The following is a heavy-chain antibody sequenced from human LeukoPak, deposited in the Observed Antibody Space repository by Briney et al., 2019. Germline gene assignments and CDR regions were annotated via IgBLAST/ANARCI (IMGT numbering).Heavy chain of an antibody. D-gene: IGHD2-2*01. J-gene: IGHJ6*02. Sequence: SETLSLTCTVSGGSISSYYWSWIRQPPGKGLEWIGYISYSGSTKYNPSLKSRVTISVDTSKNRFSLKLGSVTAADTAVYYCARGVCTSTSCFAGDYGMDVWGQGTTVTVSS. CDR2: ISYSGST. CDR1: GGSISSYY. CDR3: ARGVCTSTSCFAGDYGMDV. V-gene: IGHV4-59*08.